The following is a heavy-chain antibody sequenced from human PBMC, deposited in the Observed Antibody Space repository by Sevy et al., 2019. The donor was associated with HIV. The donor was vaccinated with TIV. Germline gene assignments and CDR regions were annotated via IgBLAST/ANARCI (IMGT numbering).Heavy chain of an antibody. CDR3: AKAGSYYGSGSYDI. V-gene: IGHV3-23*01. CDR1: GFTFSSYA. Sequence: GGSLRLSCAASGFTFSSYAMSWVRQAPGKGLERVSAISGSGGSTYYADSVKGRFTISRDNSKNTLYLQMNSLRAEDTAVYYCAKAGSYYGSGSYDIWGQGTMVTVSS. J-gene: IGHJ3*02. D-gene: IGHD3-10*01. CDR2: ISGSGGST.